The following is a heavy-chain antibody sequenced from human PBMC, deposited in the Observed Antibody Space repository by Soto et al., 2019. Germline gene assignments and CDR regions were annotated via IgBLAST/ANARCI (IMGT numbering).Heavy chain of an antibody. CDR3: AKDRFHYDFWSGYRQNKMLNWFDP. Sequence: PGGSMRLSLAASRFTFSSYRMSLVRQAPGKGLEWVSAISGSGGSTYYADSVKGRFTISRDNSKNTLYLQMNSLRAEDTAVYYCAKDRFHYDFWSGYRQNKMLNWFDPRGQGTLVTVSS. V-gene: IGHV3-23*01. CDR1: RFTFSSYR. J-gene: IGHJ5*02. CDR2: ISGSGGST. D-gene: IGHD3-3*01.